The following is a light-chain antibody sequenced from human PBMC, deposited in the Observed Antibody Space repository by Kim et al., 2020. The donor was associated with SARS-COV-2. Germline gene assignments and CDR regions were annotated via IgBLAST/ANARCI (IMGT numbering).Light chain of an antibody. CDR3: SSHIGSSTWV. V-gene: IGLV2-14*04. Sequence: GQTITISCTGTSSDIVNYNFVSWSQQHPGKAPKLLIYDVSKRPSGVSDRFSGSKSGNTASLTISGLQAEDEADYYCSSHIGSSTWVFGGGTQLTVL. CDR2: DVS. J-gene: IGLJ3*02. CDR1: SSDIVNYNF.